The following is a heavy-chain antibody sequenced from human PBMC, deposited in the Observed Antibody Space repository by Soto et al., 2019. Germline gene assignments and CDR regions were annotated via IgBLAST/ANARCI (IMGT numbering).Heavy chain of an antibody. J-gene: IGHJ6*02. D-gene: IGHD3-3*01. CDR3: AKDRATIFGVVWKYGLDV. V-gene: IGHV3-23*03. Sequence: EVQLLESGGGLVQPGGSLRLSCEASGFNFKKYAMTWVRQAPGKGLEWVSDINEGGKKTNYADSVKGRFSISRDNPTNTLYLLMNNLRAEDTAVYYCAKDRATIFGVVWKYGLDVWGQGTTVSVSS. CDR1: GFNFKKYA. CDR2: INEGGKKT.